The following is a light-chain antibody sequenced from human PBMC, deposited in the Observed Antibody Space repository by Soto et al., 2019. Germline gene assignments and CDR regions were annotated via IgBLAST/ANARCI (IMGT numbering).Light chain of an antibody. Sequence: AIQLTQSPSSLSASVGDRVTITCRASQGISSALAWYQQQPGKAPSLLIYDASTLESGVPSRFSGSGSGTDFTLAISSLQPVDFTTSYCQQLNSYLLTFGGGTKEDI. CDR2: DAS. CDR1: QGISSA. CDR3: QQLNSYLLT. V-gene: IGKV1-13*02. J-gene: IGKJ4*01.